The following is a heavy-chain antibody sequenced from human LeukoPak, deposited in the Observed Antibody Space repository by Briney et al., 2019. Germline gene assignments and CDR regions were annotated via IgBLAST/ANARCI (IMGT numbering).Heavy chain of an antibody. CDR1: GGSFSGYY. J-gene: IGHJ3*02. D-gene: IGHD6-19*01. CDR2: INHSGST. CDR3: AGDSGWYLRPFDI. Sequence: PSETLSLTCAVYGGSFSGYYWSWIRQPPGKGLEWIGEINHSGSTNYNPSLKSRVTISVDTSKNQFSLKLSSVTAADTAVYYCAGDSGWYLRPFDIWGQGTMVTVSS. V-gene: IGHV4-34*01.